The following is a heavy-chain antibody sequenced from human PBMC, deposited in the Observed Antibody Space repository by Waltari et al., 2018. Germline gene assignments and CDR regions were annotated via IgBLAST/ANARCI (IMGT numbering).Heavy chain of an antibody. Sequence: EVEVVESGGGLMQPGGSLRLSCAASGFSVRDNFISWVRQAPGKGREWVSISYTVGTTYFAESVKGRFTISRDNSRNTVYLQMNSLRVEDTAVYFCARVAGTALHRCYHYYMDLWGKGTTVTVSS. V-gene: IGHV3-53*01. D-gene: IGHD3-16*02. CDR2: SYTVGTT. CDR1: GFSVRDNF. J-gene: IGHJ6*03. CDR3: ARVAGTALHRCYHYYMDL.